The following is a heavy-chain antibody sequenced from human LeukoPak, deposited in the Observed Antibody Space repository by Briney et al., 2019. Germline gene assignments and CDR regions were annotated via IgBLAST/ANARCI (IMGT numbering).Heavy chain of an antibody. CDR2: ITSSSSNI. CDR1: KFAFSNYK. Sequence: GGSLRLSCAAPKFAFSNYKINWVRQAPGKGLEWVSSITSSSSNIYYSDSFQGRFTISRDNAKKSLYLQMNSLRAEDTAVYYCARGPYDTSGYSDPFDSWGQGTLVTVSS. CDR3: ARGPYDTSGYSDPFDS. D-gene: IGHD3-22*01. V-gene: IGHV3-21*01. J-gene: IGHJ4*02.